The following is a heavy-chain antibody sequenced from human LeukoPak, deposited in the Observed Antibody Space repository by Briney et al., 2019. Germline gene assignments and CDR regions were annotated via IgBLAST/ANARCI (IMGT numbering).Heavy chain of an antibody. J-gene: IGHJ4*02. CDR3: ARGAPGDYVWGSYRYKAFDY. CDR2: IIPIFGTA. V-gene: IGHV1-69*13. D-gene: IGHD3-16*02. CDR1: GGTFSSYA. Sequence: SVKVSCKASGGTFSSYAISWVRQAPGQGLEWMGGIIPIFGTANYAQKFQGRVTITADESTSTAYMELSSLRSEDTAVYYCARGAPGDYVWGSYRYKAFDYWGQGTLVTVSS.